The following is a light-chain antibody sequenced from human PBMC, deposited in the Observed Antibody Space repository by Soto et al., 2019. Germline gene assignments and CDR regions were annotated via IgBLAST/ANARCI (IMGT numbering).Light chain of an antibody. CDR3: QQRSNWLIT. Sequence: FGLTQSPDNISLSIGERATLSCRASERIYSAYLGWYQQKPGQAPRLLIYGTSSRATGIPDRFSGSGSGTDFTLTISSLEPEDFAVYYCQQRSNWLITFCQGTLLEIK. V-gene: IGKV3D-20*02. J-gene: IGKJ5*01. CDR1: ERIYSAY. CDR2: GTS.